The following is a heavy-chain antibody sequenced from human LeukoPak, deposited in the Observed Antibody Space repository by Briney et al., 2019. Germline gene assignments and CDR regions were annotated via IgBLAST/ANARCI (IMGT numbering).Heavy chain of an antibody. CDR1: GYTFTSYG. CDR3: ARGSLSARD. V-gene: IGHV1-18*01. J-gene: IGHJ4*02. CDR2: ISAYNGNT. Sequence: GASVKVSCKASGYTFTSYGISWVRQAPGQGLEWMGWISAYNGNTHYAQKFQGRVTMTRDTSISTAYMELSRLRSDDTAVYYCARGSLSARDWGQGTLVTVSS.